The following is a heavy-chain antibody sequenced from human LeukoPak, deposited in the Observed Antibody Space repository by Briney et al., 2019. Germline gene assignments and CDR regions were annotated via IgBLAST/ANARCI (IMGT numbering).Heavy chain of an antibody. V-gene: IGHV1-18*01. Sequence: ASVKVSCKASGYTFTSFGITWVRQAPGQGLEWMGWISGYNGNTNYAQKLQDRVTVTTDTSTNTAYMELRSLRSDDTAVYYCARDRYSSSWYDLQFDCWGQGTLVTVSS. CDR1: GYTFTSFG. CDR3: ARDRYSSSWYDLQFDC. J-gene: IGHJ4*02. CDR2: ISGYNGNT. D-gene: IGHD6-13*01.